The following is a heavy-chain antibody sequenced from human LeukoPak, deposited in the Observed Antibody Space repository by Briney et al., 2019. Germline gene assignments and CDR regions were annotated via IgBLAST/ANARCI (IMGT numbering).Heavy chain of an antibody. CDR1: GGSFSGYY. D-gene: IGHD2-2*01. CDR2: INHSGST. J-gene: IGHJ6*03. CDR3: ARGFSRPQRFKSIVVVPAADPPYYRDV. Sequence: SETLSLTCAVYGGSFSGYYWSWIHQPPGKGLEWIGEINHSGSTNYNPSLKSRVTISVDTSKNQFSLKLSSVTAAVTAVYYCARGFSRPQRFKSIVVVPAADPPYYRDVWGKGPTVTVS. V-gene: IGHV4-34*01.